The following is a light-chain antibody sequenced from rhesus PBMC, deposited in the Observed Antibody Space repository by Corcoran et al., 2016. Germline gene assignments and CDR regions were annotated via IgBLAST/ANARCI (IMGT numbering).Light chain of an antibody. CDR2: DAS. CDR1: QSVYSS. CDR3: QQCTHWPLT. J-gene: IGKJ4*01. Sequence: ETVLTQSPATLSLSPGERATLSCRASQSVYSSLAWYQQKPGQPPRLLIFDASSRASGIPDRFRGSGSGTDFTLTISSLEPEDVGIYYCQQCTHWPLTFGGGTKVELK. V-gene: IGKV3-24*04.